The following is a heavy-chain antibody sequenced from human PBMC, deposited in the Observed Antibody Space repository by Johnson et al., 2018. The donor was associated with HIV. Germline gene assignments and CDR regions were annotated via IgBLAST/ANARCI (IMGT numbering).Heavy chain of an antibody. J-gene: IGHJ3*02. Sequence: QMLLVESGGGVVQPGRSLRLSCAASGFTFSSYALHWVRQAPGKGLEWVAVISYDGSNKYYADSVKGRFTISRDNSKNTLYLQMNSLRVEATAVYYCSRDYYIPRDDAFDIWGQGTMVTVSS. CDR3: SRDYYIPRDDAFDI. CDR2: ISYDGSNK. V-gene: IGHV3-30-3*01. CDR1: GFTFSSYA. D-gene: IGHD3-10*02.